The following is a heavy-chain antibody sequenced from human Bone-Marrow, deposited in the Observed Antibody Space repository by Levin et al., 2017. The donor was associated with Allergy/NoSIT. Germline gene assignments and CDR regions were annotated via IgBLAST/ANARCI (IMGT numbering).Heavy chain of an antibody. CDR2: INPNSGGT. CDR3: ARVPAKLLWFGELTGDYFDY. CDR1: GYTFTGYY. V-gene: IGHV1-2*02. Sequence: ASVKVSCKASGYTFTGYYMHWVRQAPGQGLEWMGWINPNSGGTNYAQKFQGRVTMTRDTSISTAYMELSRLRSDDTAVYYCARVPAKLLWFGELTGDYFDYWGQGTLVTVSS. D-gene: IGHD3-10*01. J-gene: IGHJ4*02.